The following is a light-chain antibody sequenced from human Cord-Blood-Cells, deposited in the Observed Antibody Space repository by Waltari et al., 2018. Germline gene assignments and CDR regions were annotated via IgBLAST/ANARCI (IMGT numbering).Light chain of an antibody. CDR1: SGHSSYA. CDR3: QTWGTGIGV. Sequence: QLVLTQSPSASASLGASVKLTCTLSSGHSSYAIAWHQQQPEKGHRYLMKLNSDGSHSKGDGIPDRFSGSSSGAERYLTISRLQSEDEADYYCQTWGTGIGVFGGGTKLTVL. V-gene: IGLV4-69*01. J-gene: IGLJ3*02. CDR2: LNSDGSH.